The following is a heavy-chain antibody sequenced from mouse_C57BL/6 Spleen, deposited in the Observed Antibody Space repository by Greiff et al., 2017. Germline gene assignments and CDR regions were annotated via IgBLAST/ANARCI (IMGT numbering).Heavy chain of an antibody. V-gene: IGHV1-64*01. CDR2: IHPNSGST. CDR1: GYTFTSYW. D-gene: IGHD4-1*01. J-gene: IGHJ2*01. CDR3: ARKEDWAYYFGY. Sequence: VQLQQSGAELVKPGASVKLSCKASGYTFTSYWMHWVKQRPGQGLEWIGMIHPNSGSTNYNEKFKSKATLTVDKSSSTAYMQLSSLTSEDSAVYYCARKEDWAYYFGYWGQGTTLTVSS.